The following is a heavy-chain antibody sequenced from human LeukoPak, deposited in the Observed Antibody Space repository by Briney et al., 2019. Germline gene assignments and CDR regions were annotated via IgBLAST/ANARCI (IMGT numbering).Heavy chain of an antibody. J-gene: IGHJ3*02. D-gene: IGHD2/OR15-2a*01. Sequence: GGSLRLSCAASGFTFSSYGMHWVRQVPGKGLEWVAGIWYDESNKYYAYSVEGRFTISRDNSKNTLDLEMNSLRAEDTAVYYCAREDPSVNDAFDIWGQGTMVTVSS. CDR3: AREDPSVNDAFDI. CDR2: IWYDESNK. V-gene: IGHV3-33*01. CDR1: GFTFSSYG.